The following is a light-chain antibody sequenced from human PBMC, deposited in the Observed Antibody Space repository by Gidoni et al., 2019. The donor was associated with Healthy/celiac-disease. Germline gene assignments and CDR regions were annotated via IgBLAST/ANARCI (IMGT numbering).Light chain of an antibody. CDR3: QAWDSSTVV. J-gene: IGLJ2*01. Sequence: SYELTHPPSVSVSPGQTASIPCSGDKLGDKYACWYQQTPGQSPVLVIYQDSKRPSGIPERFSGSNSGNTATLTISGTQAMDEADYYCQAWDSSTVVFGGGTKLTVL. V-gene: IGLV3-1*01. CDR2: QDS. CDR1: KLGDKY.